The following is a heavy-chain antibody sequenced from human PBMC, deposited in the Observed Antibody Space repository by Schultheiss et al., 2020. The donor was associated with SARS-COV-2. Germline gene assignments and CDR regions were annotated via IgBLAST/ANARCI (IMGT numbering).Heavy chain of an antibody. D-gene: IGHD3-3*01. CDR3: ARSARDDFLSGYVGNGVDA. J-gene: IGHJ6*02. CDR1: GFTSSNYA. Sequence: GGSLRLSCVVSGFTSSNYAMSWVRQAPGKGLEWVSAIRGGGGYTFYGDSVKGRFTISRDNAKNTLYLQMNSLRAEDTAVYYCARSARDDFLSGYVGNGVDAWGQGTTVTVSS. V-gene: IGHV3-23*01. CDR2: IRGGGGYT.